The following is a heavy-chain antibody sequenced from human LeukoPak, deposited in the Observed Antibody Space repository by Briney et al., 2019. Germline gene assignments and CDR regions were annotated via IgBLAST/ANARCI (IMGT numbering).Heavy chain of an antibody. D-gene: IGHD1-26*01. CDR2: VSESGDGT. CDR3: AKGKVNHLGALDF. J-gene: IGHJ4*02. V-gene: IGHV3-23*01. CDR1: GFSFSSYA. Sequence: PGGSLRLSCAASGFSFSSYAMSWARQAPGKGLEWVSSVSESGDGTYYADSVMGRFIISRDNSRKTFHLQMDSLRADDTAIYYCAKGKVNHLGALDFWGQGTLVTVSS.